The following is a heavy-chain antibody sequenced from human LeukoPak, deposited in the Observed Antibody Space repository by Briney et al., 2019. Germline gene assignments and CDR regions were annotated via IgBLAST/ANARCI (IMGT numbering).Heavy chain of an antibody. V-gene: IGHV3-21*01. CDR2: ISSSSSYI. CDR3: ARGPGDIVVVPAAHDAFDI. J-gene: IGHJ3*02. D-gene: IGHD2-2*01. Sequence: GGSLRLSCAASGFTFSSYSMNWVRQAPGKGLGWVSSISSSSSYIYYADSVKGRFTISRDNAKNSLYLQMNSLRAEDTAVYYCARGPGDIVVVPAAHDAFDIWGQGTMVTVSS. CDR1: GFTFSSYS.